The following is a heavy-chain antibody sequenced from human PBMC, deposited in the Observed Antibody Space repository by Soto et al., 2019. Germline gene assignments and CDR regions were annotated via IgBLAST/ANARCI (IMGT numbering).Heavy chain of an antibody. Sequence: SATLSLTCTVSGGSVRDGSYYWAWLRQPPGKGLEWIGHIYHSGSTIYNPSLKSRVTISIDTSKSQFSLNLNSMTAADTAVYYCAGYNWNYYFDPWGQGTLVTVSS. J-gene: IGHJ5*02. CDR2: IYHSGST. CDR1: GGSVRDGSYY. CDR3: AGYNWNYYFDP. D-gene: IGHD1-7*01. V-gene: IGHV4-61*01.